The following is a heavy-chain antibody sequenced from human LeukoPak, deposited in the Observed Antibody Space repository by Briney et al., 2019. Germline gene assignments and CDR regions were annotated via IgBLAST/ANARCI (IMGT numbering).Heavy chain of an antibody. CDR1: GYTFTGYY. CDR2: IPYDGSNK. D-gene: IGHD6-19*01. Sequence: SCKASGYTFTGYYMHWVRQAPGKGLEWVAVIPYDGSNKYYADSVKGRFTISRDNSKNTLYLQMNSLRAEDTAVYYCARVGAVAGPGDWFDPWGQGTLVTVSS. V-gene: IGHV3-30-3*01. J-gene: IGHJ5*02. CDR3: ARVGAVAGPGDWFDP.